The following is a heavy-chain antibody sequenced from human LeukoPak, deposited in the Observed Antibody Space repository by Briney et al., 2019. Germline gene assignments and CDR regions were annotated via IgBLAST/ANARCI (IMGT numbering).Heavy chain of an antibody. CDR2: ISPVSSYT. J-gene: IGHJ6*02. CDR3: VRDVSRRIGMDV. CDR1: GFSFNSYT. V-gene: IGHV3-21*01. Sequence: PGGSLRLSCSASGFSFNSYTMNWVREAPGKGLEWVSTISPVSSYTWYAESVKGRFTISRDNPKNSLYLQMDSLRAEDTAVYYCVRDVSRRIGMDVWGQGTTVTVSS. D-gene: IGHD2/OR15-2a*01.